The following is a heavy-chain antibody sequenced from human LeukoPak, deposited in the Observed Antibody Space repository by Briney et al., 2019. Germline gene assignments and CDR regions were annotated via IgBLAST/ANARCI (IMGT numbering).Heavy chain of an antibody. V-gene: IGHV1-2*02. CDR2: INPNSGGT. J-gene: IGHJ3*02. CDR3: ARDGGSSIGHAFDI. CDR1: GYTFTGYY. Sequence: GASVKVSCKASGYTFTGYYMHWVRQAPGQGLEWMGWINPNSGGTNYAQKFQGRVTMTRDTSISTAYMELSRLRSDDTAVYYCARDGGSSIGHAFDIWGQGTMVTVSS. D-gene: IGHD1-26*01.